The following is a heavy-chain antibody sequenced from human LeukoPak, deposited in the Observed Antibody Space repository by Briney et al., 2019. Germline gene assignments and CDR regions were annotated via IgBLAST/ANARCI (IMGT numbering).Heavy chain of an antibody. CDR2: IYYSGST. J-gene: IGHJ4*02. CDR1: GGSISSSSYY. CDR3: GRYSGRYLFDY. V-gene: IGHV4-39*01. D-gene: IGHD1-26*01. Sequence: SETLSLTCTVSGGSISSSSYYWGWIRQPPGKGLEWIGSIYYSGSTYYNPSLKSRVTISVDTSKNQFSLKLSSVTAADTAVYYCGRYSGRYLFDYWGQGTLVTVSS.